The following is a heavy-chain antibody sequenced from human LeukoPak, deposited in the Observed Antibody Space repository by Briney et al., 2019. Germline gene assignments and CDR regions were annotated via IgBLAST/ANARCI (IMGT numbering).Heavy chain of an antibody. J-gene: IGHJ4*02. CDR2: ISWNSGST. V-gene: IGHV3-9*01. D-gene: IGHD5-24*01. CDR1: GFTFDNYG. Sequence: GRSLRLSCAASGFTFDNYGMHWVRQTPGKGLEWVSGISWNSGSTGYADSVKGRFTISRDNAKNSLYLQMSSLRAEDTALYYCVKDKRDGYNAAPFDYWGQGTLITVSS. CDR3: VKDKRDGYNAAPFDY.